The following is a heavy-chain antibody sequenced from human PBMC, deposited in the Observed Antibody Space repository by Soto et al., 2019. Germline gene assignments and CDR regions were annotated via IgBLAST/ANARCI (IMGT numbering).Heavy chain of an antibody. J-gene: IGHJ4*02. D-gene: IGHD3-16*01. CDR1: GFSFSSYD. CDR2: ISGSGSSK. CDR3: VREDGLGGCTSAFDY. V-gene: IGHV3-21*04. Sequence: GGSLRLSCAASGFSFSSYDMSWVRQAPGKGLEWVSSISGSGSSKYYADSVKGRFAISRDNPKNSLYLQMDSLRAEDKAVYYCVREDGLGGCTSAFDYWGQGTLVTVSS.